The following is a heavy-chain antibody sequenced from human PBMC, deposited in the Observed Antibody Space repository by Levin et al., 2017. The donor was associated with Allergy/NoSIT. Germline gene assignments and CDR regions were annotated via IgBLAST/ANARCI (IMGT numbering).Heavy chain of an antibody. J-gene: IGHJ4*02. D-gene: IGHD3-10*01. Sequence: GGSLRLSCAASGFTVSSNYMSWVRQAPGKGLEWVSVIYSGGSTYYADSVKGRFTISRDNSKNTLYLQMNSLRAEDTAVYYCARDPLNGWLGSFDYWGQGTLVTVSS. CDR3: ARDPLNGWLGSFDY. V-gene: IGHV3-53*01. CDR1: GFTVSSNY. CDR2: IYSGGST.